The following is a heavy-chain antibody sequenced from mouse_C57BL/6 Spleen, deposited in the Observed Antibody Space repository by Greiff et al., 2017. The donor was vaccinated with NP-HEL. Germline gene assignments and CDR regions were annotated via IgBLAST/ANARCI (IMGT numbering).Heavy chain of an antibody. CDR3: AIANFAG. CDR2: ISGGGGNT. CDR1: GFSFSSYT. D-gene: IGHD1-1*01. V-gene: IGHV5-9*01. J-gene: IGHJ3*01. Sequence: EVQLMESGGGLVKPGASLKLSCAASGFSFSSYTMSWVRQTPEKRLEWVATISGGGGNTYYPDSVKGRFTISRDNAKNTLYLQMSSLRSEDTALYYCAIANFAGWGQGTLVTVSA.